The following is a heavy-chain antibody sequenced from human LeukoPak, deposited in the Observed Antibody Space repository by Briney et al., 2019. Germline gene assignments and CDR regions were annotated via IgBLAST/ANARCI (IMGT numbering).Heavy chain of an antibody. CDR3: ARHRYSGSWCAY. CDR1: GGSFSGYY. D-gene: IGHD6-13*01. Sequence: PSETLSLTCAVYGGSFSGYYWSWIRQPPGKGLEWIGEINHSGSTNYNPSLKSRVTISVDTSKNQFSLKLSSVTAADTAVYYCARHRYSGSWCAYWGQGILVTVSS. CDR2: INHSGST. V-gene: IGHV4-34*01. J-gene: IGHJ4*02.